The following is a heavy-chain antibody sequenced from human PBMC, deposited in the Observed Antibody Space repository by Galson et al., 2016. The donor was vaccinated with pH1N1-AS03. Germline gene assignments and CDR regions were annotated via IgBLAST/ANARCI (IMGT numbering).Heavy chain of an antibody. CDR2: IYPGDSDT. D-gene: IGHD3-16*01. J-gene: IGHJ3*01. CDR3: ARPLSAMITMGGLSIAGAVDA. V-gene: IGHV5-51*01. Sequence: QSGAEVKEPGESLKISCKGSGYRFTSYWIAWVRQVHGKGLEWMGIIYPGDSDTRYSPSFKGHVTMSADKSINTVYLNWGRLKASDTAMYYCARPLSAMITMGGLSIAGAVDAGGQGTMLTVSS. CDR1: GYRFTSYW.